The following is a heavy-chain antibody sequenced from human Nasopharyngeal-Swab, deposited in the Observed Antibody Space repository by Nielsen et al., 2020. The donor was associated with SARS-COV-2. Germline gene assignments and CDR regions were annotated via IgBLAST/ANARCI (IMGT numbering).Heavy chain of an antibody. Sequence: SETLSLTCTVSGGSISRSSYYWGWIRQPPGKGLEWIGSIYYSGSTYYNPSLKSRVTISVDTSKHQFSLKLSSVTAADTAVYYCVGSSWYGDYYYYYGMDVWGQGTTVTVSS. CDR2: IYYSGST. D-gene: IGHD6-13*01. CDR3: VGSSWYGDYYYYYGMDV. V-gene: IGHV4-39*07. CDR1: GGSISRSSYY. J-gene: IGHJ6*02.